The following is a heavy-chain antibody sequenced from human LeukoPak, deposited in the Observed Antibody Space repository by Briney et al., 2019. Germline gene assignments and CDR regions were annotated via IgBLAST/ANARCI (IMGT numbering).Heavy chain of an antibody. Sequence: SETLSLTCTVSGGSISSGSYYWSWIRQPAGKGLEWIGRIYTSGSTNYNPSLKSRVTMSVDTSKNQFSLKLSSVTAADTAVYYCARVRGSGLDYWGQGTLVTVSS. J-gene: IGHJ4*02. D-gene: IGHD1-26*01. CDR1: GGSISSGSYY. CDR2: IYTSGST. V-gene: IGHV4-61*02. CDR3: ARVRGSGLDY.